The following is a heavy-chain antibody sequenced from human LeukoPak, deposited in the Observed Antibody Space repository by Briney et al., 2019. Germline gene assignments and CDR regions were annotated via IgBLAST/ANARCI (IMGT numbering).Heavy chain of an antibody. D-gene: IGHD2-2*01. V-gene: IGHV4-39*01. Sequence: SETLSLTCSVSGDSISSGSYYWGWIRQPPRKGLEWIGSFYYGGSTHYNPSLKSRVTISVDTSKNQYSLKVNSVTAADTAVYYCARQGGYCTNISCYYYWGQGALVAVSS. CDR1: GDSISSGSYY. CDR2: FYYGGST. CDR3: ARQGGYCTNISCYYY. J-gene: IGHJ4*02.